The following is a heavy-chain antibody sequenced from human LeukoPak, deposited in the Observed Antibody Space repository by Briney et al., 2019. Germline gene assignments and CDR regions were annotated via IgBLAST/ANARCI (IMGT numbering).Heavy chain of an antibody. CDR3: AQKSAMGWFDP. CDR1: GFTFSSYD. CDR2: ISGSGGSI. J-gene: IGHJ5*02. Sequence: PGGSLRLSCAASGFTFSSYDMSWVRQAPGKGLDWVSTISGSGGSIYYADSVKGRFTISRDNSKNTLYLQMNSLRVEDTAVYYCAQKSAMGWFDPWGQGTLVTVSS. V-gene: IGHV3-23*01. D-gene: IGHD2-2*01.